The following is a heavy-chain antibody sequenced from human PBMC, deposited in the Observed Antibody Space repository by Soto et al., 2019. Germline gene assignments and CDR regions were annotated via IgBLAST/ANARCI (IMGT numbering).Heavy chain of an antibody. CDR2: ISGSGGST. D-gene: IGHD3-3*01. CDR3: AKDLRVLEWLLFYYYYYMDV. V-gene: IGHV3-23*01. CDR1: GFTFSSYA. Sequence: GGSLRLSCAASGFTFSSYAMSWVRQAPGKGLEWVSAISGSGGSTYYADSVQGRFTISRDNSKNTLYLQMNSLRAEDTAVYYCAKDLRVLEWLLFYYYYYMDVWVKGTTVTVSS. J-gene: IGHJ6*03.